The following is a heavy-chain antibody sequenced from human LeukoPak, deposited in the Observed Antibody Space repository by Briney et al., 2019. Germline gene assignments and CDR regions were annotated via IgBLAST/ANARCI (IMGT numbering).Heavy chain of an antibody. V-gene: IGHV3-53*01. D-gene: IGHD3-3*01. J-gene: IGHJ3*02. Sequence: GGSLRLSCAASGFTVSSNYMSWVRQAPGKGLEWVSVIYSGGSTYYADSVKGRFTISRDNSMNTLYLQMNSLRAEDTAVYYCARVRDFSDAFDIWGQGTMVTVSS. CDR3: ARVRDFSDAFDI. CDR1: GFTVSSNY. CDR2: IYSGGST.